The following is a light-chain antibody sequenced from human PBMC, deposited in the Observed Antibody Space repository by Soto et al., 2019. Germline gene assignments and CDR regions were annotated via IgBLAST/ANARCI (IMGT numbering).Light chain of an antibody. CDR1: QSVLYNSNNRNY. J-gene: IGKJ2*01. Sequence: DIVMTQSPDSLAVSLGERATINCKSSQSVLYNSNNRNYLSWFQQKPGQPPKLLIYWASTRESGVPDRFSGSGSGTDFTLTISGLQAADVAVYYCQQHYSSPQTFGQGTKVEIK. CDR2: WAS. V-gene: IGKV4-1*01. CDR3: QQHYSSPQT.